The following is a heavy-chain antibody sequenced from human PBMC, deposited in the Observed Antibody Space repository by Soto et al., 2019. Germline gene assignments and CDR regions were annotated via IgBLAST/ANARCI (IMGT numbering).Heavy chain of an antibody. CDR1: GFTFSSYA. V-gene: IGHV3-23*01. D-gene: IGHD5-12*01. Sequence: SLRLSCASSGFTFSSYAMSWVRQAPGKGLEWVSAISGSGGSTYYADSVKGRFTISRDNSKNTLYLQMNSLRAEDTAVYYCAKDHSGYDYGWFDPWGQGTLVTVSS. CDR2: ISGSGGST. CDR3: AKDHSGYDYGWFDP. J-gene: IGHJ5*02.